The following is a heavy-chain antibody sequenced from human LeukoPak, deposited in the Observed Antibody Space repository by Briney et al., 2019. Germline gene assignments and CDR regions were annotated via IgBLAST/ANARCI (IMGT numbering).Heavy chain of an antibody. D-gene: IGHD3-10*01. CDR2: ISAYNGNT. Sequence: ASVKVSCKASGYTFTSYGISWVRPAPGQGLEWMGWISAYNGNTNYAQKLQGRVTMTTDTSTSTAYMELRSLRSDDTAVYYCASITMVRGAPGMDVWGQGTTVTVSS. CDR1: GYTFTSYG. J-gene: IGHJ6*02. V-gene: IGHV1-18*01. CDR3: ASITMVRGAPGMDV.